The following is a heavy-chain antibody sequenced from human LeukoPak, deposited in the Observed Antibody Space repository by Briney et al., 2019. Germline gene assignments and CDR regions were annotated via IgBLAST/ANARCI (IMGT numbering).Heavy chain of an antibody. Sequence: SETLSLTCTVSGGSISSHYWSWIRQPPGKGLEWIGYIYYSGSTNYNPSLKSRVTISVDTSKSQFSLKLSSVTAADTALYYCARGGVYFDYWGQGTLVTVSS. V-gene: IGHV4-59*11. J-gene: IGHJ4*02. CDR1: GGSISSHY. CDR3: ARGGVYFDY. CDR2: IYYSGST.